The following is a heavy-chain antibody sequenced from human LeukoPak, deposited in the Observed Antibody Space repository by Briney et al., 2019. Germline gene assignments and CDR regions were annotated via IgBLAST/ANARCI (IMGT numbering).Heavy chain of an antibody. CDR1: GGSISSGSYY. J-gene: IGHJ4*02. CDR3: ARREWGKYYFDY. CDR2: IYTSGST. Sequence: SETLSLTCTVSGGSISSGSYYWSWIRQPAGKGLEWIGRIYTSGSTNYNPSLKSRVTISLDTSNSHFSLNLSSVTAADTAVYFRARREWGKYYFDYWGQGTLVTVSS. D-gene: IGHD3-3*01. V-gene: IGHV4-61*02.